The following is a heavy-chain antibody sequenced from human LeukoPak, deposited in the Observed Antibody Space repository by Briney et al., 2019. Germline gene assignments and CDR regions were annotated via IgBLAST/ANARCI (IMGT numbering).Heavy chain of an antibody. CDR3: AKECGGDCYASQASPRTFDY. Sequence: SETLSLTCTVSGGFISGYYWSWIRQSPGRGLEWLGYIYDSGSTKYNPSLKSRVTISVDASKNQISLKLTSMTAADTAVYYCAKECGGDCYASQASPRTFDYWGQGTLVTVSS. CDR1: GGFISGYY. J-gene: IGHJ4*02. V-gene: IGHV4-59*01. CDR2: IYDSGST. D-gene: IGHD2-21*02.